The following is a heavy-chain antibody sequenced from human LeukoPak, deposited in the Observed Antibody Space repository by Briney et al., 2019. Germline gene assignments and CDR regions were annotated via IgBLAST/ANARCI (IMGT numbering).Heavy chain of an antibody. CDR2: IYYSGST. CDR3: ARGGFGYDFWSGYRQSGYMDV. J-gene: IGHJ6*03. V-gene: IGHV4-59*12. Sequence: SETLSLTCTVSGGSISSYYWSWIRQPPGKGLEWIGYIYYSGSTNYNPSLKSRVTISVDTSKNQFSLKLSSVTAADTAVYYCARGGFGYDFWSGYRQSGYMDVWGKGTTVTVSS. CDR1: GGSISSYY. D-gene: IGHD3-3*01.